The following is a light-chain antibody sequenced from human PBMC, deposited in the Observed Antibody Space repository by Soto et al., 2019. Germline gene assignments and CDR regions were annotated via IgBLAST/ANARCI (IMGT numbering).Light chain of an antibody. CDR1: QPIGTS. CDR2: SAS. CDR3: LQGYNTFWT. J-gene: IGKJ1*01. Sequence: DIQMTQSPSSLSASVGDSVTVTCRASQPIGTSLHWYQQRAGKAPKVLISSASRLQSGVSSRFSGSGSGTHFTLTISSLRPEAYATYYCLQGYNTFWTFGQGTKVEIK. V-gene: IGKV1-39*01.